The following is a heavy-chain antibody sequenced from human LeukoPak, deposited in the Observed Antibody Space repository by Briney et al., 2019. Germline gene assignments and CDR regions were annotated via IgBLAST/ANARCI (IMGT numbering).Heavy chain of an antibody. D-gene: IGHD3-3*01. V-gene: IGHV1-2*02. CDR2: INPNSGGT. J-gene: IGHJ6*03. CDR3: ARDRESYDFWSGYPTLYYYYYYMDV. CDR1: GYTFTGYY. Sequence: GASVKVSCKASGYTFTGYYMHWVRQAPGQGLEWMGWINPNSGGTNYAQKFQGRVTMTRDTSISTAYMELSRLRSDDTAVYYCARDRESYDFWSGYPTLYYYYYYMDVWGKGTTVTVSS.